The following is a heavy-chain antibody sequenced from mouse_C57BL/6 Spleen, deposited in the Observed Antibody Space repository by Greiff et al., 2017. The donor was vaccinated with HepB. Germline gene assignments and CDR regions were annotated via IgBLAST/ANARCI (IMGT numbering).Heavy chain of an antibody. V-gene: IGHV3-6*01. CDR2: ISYDGSN. CDR1: GYSITSGYY. CDR3: ASYDYDEGD. J-gene: IGHJ4*01. Sequence: EVKLLESGPGLVKPSQSLSLTCSVTGYSITSGYYWNWIRQFPGNKLEWMGYISYDGSNNYNPSLKNRISITRDTSKNQFFLKLNSVTTEDTATYYCASYDYDEGDWGQGTSVTVSS. D-gene: IGHD2-4*01.